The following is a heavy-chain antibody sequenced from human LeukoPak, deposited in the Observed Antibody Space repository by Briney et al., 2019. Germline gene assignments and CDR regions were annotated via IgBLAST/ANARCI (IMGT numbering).Heavy chain of an antibody. D-gene: IGHD1-26*01. J-gene: IGHJ4*02. CDR3: AKGPNSGSYWGFDY. Sequence: GGSLRLSCAASGFTFSSYGMHWVRQAPGKGLEGVAFIRYDGSNKYYADSVKGRFTISRDNSKNTLYLQMNSLRAEDTAVYYCAKGPNSGSYWGFDYWGQGTLVTVSS. CDR2: IRYDGSNK. V-gene: IGHV3-30*02. CDR1: GFTFSSYG.